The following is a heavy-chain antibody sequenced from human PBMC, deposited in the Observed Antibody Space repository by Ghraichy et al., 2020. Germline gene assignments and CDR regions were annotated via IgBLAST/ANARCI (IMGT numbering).Heavy chain of an antibody. V-gene: IGHV4-34*01. J-gene: IGHJ2*01. CDR1: GGSFSGYY. CDR2: INHSGST. Sequence: SETLSLTCAVYGGSFSGYYWSWIRQPPGKGLEWIGEINHSGSTNYNPSLKSRVTISVDTSKNQFSLKLSSVTAADTAVYYCARRMSSGDYWYFDLWGRGTLVTVSS. D-gene: IGHD6-19*01. CDR3: ARRMSSGDYWYFDL.